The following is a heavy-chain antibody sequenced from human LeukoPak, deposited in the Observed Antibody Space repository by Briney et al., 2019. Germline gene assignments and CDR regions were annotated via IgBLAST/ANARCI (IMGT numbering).Heavy chain of an antibody. CDR1: GFTFSKYG. CDR2: IWFDGSNR. J-gene: IGHJ5*02. D-gene: IGHD2-15*01. Sequence: GGSLRLSCTASGFTFSKYGMHWVRQAPGKGLEWVAVIWFDGSNRNHADSVKGRFTISRDNSKNTLYLQMYSLRVEDTAVYFCVRDYCSGGSCYENNWFDPWGQGTLVTVSS. CDR3: VRDYCSGGSCYENNWFDP. V-gene: IGHV3-33*01.